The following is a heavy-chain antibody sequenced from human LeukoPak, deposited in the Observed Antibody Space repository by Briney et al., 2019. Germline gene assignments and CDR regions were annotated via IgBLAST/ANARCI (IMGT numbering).Heavy chain of an antibody. J-gene: IGHJ4*02. V-gene: IGHV4-59*01. D-gene: IGHD3-16*02. CDR1: GCSISSYY. CDR2: IYYSGST. Sequence: KPSETLSLTCTVSGCSISSYYWSWIRQPPGKGLEWIGYIYYSGSTNYNPSLKSRVTISVDTSKNQFSLKLSSVTAADTAVYYCAGGVMITFGGVIVVWGQGTLVTVSS. CDR3: AGGVMITFGGVIVV.